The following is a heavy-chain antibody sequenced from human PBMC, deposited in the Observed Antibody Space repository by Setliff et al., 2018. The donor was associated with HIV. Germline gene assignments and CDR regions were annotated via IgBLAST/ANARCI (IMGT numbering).Heavy chain of an antibody. CDR2: INPNSGGT. CDR3: ARHDGLRSVHGAFDI. Sequence: ASVKVSCKASGYTFSGYYMHWVRQAPGQGLEWMGWINPNSGGTNYAQKFQGRVTMTRDTSISTAYMELSRLRSDDTALYYCARHDGLRSVHGAFDIWGQGTMVTV. D-gene: IGHD4-17*01. V-gene: IGHV1-2*02. J-gene: IGHJ3*02. CDR1: GYTFSGYY.